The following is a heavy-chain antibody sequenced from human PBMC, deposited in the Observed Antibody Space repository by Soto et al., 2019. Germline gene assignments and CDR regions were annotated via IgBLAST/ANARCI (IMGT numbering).Heavy chain of an antibody. CDR2: INPDTDDT. D-gene: IGHD3-22*01. V-gene: IGHV1-2*02. J-gene: IGHJ6*02. CDR3: ARDDFDRSGLYGMDL. Sequence: QLLQSGAEVRKPGASVKVSCKASGYTFIDYYMHWVRQAPGQGLEWMGWINPDTDDTHYAQKFQGRLIMTRDTSINTVYMELSRLTSDDTAVYYCARDDFDRSGLYGMDLWGQGTTVTVSS. CDR1: GYTFIDYY.